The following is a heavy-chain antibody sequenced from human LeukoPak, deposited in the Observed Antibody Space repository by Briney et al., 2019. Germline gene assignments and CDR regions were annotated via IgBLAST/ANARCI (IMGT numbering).Heavy chain of an antibody. CDR2: ISYDGSNK. CDR3: ARDSSSWYGDYYGMDV. CDR1: GFTFSSYG. D-gene: IGHD6-13*01. J-gene: IGHJ6*02. Sequence: GGSLGLSCAASGFTFSSYGMHWVRQAPGKGLEWVAVISYDGSNKYYADSVKGRFTISRDNSKNTLYLQMNSLRAEDTAVYYCARDSSSWYGDYYGMDVWGQGTTVTVSS. V-gene: IGHV3-30*19.